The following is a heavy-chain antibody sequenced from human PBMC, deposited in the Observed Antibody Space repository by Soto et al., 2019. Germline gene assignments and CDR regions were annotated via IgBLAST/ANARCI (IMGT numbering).Heavy chain of an antibody. CDR1: GYTFTSYG. CDR2: INAGNGNT. V-gene: IGHV1-3*01. D-gene: IGHD2-2*01. Sequence: GASVKVSSKASGYTFTSYGFSWVRQAPGQGLEWMGWINAGNGNTKYSQKFQGRVTFTRDTSASTAYMELSSLRSEDTGVYYCERVYCSSTSCSYYYGMDVWG. J-gene: IGHJ6*02. CDR3: ERVYCSSTSCSYYYGMDV.